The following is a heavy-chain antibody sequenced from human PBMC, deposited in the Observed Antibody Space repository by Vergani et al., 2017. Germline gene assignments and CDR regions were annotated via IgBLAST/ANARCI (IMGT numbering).Heavy chain of an antibody. D-gene: IGHD2-2*02. J-gene: IGHJ4*02. CDR1: GFTFSDYY. V-gene: IGHV3-11*04. CDR3: ARLAGYCSSTSCYTGIVDY. CDR2: ISSSGSTI. Sequence: QVQLVESGGGLVKPGGSLRLSCAASGFTFSDYYMSWIRQAPGKGLEWVSYISSSGSTIYYADSVKGRFTISRDNSKNTLYLQMNSLRAEDTAVYYCARLAGYCSSTSCYTGIVDYWGQGTLVTVSS.